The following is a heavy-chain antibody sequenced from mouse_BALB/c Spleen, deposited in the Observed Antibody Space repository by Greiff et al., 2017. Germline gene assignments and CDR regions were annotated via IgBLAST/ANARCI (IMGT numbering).Heavy chain of an antibody. V-gene: IGHV5-6*01. D-gene: IGHD2-4*01. J-gene: IGHJ3*01. CDR2: ISSGGSYT. CDR3: ARHDYGVFAY. CDR1: GFTFSSYG. Sequence: EVKVVESGGDLVKPGGSLKLSCAASGFTFSSYGMSWVRQTPDKRLEWVATISSGGSYTYYPDSVKGRFTISRDNAKNTLYLQMSSLKSEDTAMYSCARHDYGVFAYWGQGTLVTVSA.